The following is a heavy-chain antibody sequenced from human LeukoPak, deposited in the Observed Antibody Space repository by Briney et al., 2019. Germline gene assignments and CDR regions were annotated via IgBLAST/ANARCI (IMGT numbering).Heavy chain of an antibody. CDR3: AKSPYFYNSGRYVDV. Sequence: GGSLRLSCAASGFTFSSNYMSWVRQAPGKGLEWVSVIYSGGSTYYADSVKGRFTISRDSSKNMLYLQMNRLRAEDTAVYYCAKSPYFYNSGRYVDVWGKGTTVTVSS. CDR1: GFTFSSNY. J-gene: IGHJ6*03. CDR2: IYSGGST. V-gene: IGHV3-53*01. D-gene: IGHD3-10*01.